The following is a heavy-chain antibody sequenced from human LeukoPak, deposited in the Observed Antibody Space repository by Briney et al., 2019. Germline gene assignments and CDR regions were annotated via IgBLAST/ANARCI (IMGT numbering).Heavy chain of an antibody. CDR1: GYTLTELS. Sequence: GASVKVSCKVSGYTLTELSMQWVRQAPGKGLEWMGGFDPEDGETIYAQKFQGRVTMTEDTSTDTAYMELSSLRSEDTAVYYCATSPYCSGGSCYRFDYWGQGTLVTVSS. J-gene: IGHJ4*02. V-gene: IGHV1-24*01. D-gene: IGHD2-15*01. CDR2: FDPEDGET. CDR3: ATSPYCSGGSCYRFDY.